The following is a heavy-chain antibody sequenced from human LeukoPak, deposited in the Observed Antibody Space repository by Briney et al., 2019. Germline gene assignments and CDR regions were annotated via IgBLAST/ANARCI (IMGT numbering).Heavy chain of an antibody. CDR3: AREGYDILTGYYSTGFDY. CDR2: IYSGGST. V-gene: IGHV3-53*01. Sequence: PGGSLRLSCAASGLTISSYSMNWVRQAPGKGLEWVSVIYSGGSTYYADSVKGRFTISRDNSKNTLYLQMNSLRAEDTAVYYCAREGYDILTGYYSTGFDYWGQGTLVAVSS. CDR1: GLTISSYS. D-gene: IGHD3-9*01. J-gene: IGHJ4*02.